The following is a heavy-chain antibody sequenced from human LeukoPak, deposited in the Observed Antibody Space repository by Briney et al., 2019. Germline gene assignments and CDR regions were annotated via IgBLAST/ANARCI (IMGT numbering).Heavy chain of an antibody. Sequence: GGSLRLSCAASGFTFSSYAMSWVRQAPGKGLEWVSAISGSGGSTYYADSVKGRFTISRDNSKNTLYLQMNSLRVEDTAVYYCARGALYQYYLDYWGWGQGTLVTVSS. CDR1: GFTFSSYA. V-gene: IGHV3-23*01. J-gene: IGHJ4*02. D-gene: IGHD4-17*01. CDR2: ISGSGGST. CDR3: ARGALYQYYLDYWG.